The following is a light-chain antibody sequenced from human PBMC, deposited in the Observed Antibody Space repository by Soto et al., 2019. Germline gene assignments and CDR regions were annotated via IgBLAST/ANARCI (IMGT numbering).Light chain of an antibody. CDR3: SSYTSSSTLG. J-gene: IGLJ2*01. V-gene: IGLV2-14*01. CDR2: EVS. Sequence: QSALTQPASVSGSPGQSITISCTGTSSDVGGYNYVSWYQQYPGKAPKLMIYEVSNRPSGVSNRFSGSKSGNTASLTISGLQAEDEADYYCSSYTSSSTLGFGGGTKVTVL. CDR1: SSDVGGYNY.